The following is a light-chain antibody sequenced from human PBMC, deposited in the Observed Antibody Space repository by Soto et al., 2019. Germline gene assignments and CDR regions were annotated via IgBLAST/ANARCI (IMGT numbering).Light chain of an antibody. J-gene: IGKJ1*01. CDR3: QQLNSYPRT. CDR1: QGMSSY. Sequence: DIPLTQSPSFLAASVGDRVTITCRASQGMSSYLAWYQQKPGKAPKLLIYAASTLQSGVPSRFSGSGSGTEFTLTISSLQPEDFATYYCQQLNSYPRTVGQRTKVEIK. V-gene: IGKV1-9*01. CDR2: AAS.